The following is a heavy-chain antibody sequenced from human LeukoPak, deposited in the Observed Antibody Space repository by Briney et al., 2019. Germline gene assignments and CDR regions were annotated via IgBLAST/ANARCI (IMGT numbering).Heavy chain of an antibody. Sequence: GGSLRLSCAASGFTFSSYWMTWVRQAPGKGLEWVANIKQDGSERCYVDSVKGRFTISRDNARNSVYLQMNSSGADDTAVYYCATYSILNAREFRYWGQGTLVTVTS. V-gene: IGHV3-7*01. CDR2: IKQDGSER. D-gene: IGHD4-11*01. CDR3: ATYSILNAREFRY. CDR1: GFTFSSYW. J-gene: IGHJ1*01.